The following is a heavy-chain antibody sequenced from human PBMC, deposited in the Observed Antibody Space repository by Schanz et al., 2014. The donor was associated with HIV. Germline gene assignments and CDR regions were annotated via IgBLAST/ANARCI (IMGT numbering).Heavy chain of an antibody. Sequence: QVQLVESGGGVVQPGRSLRLSCAASGFTFDSYGIHWVRQAPGKGLEWVAVISYDGRNKYYADSVKGRFTISRDNSKNTVYLQAKSLRPEDTAVYYCAKDRNQYDSRYIGKGNYYYYYGMDVWGQGTTVTVSS. V-gene: IGHV3-30*18. CDR2: ISYDGRNK. CDR3: AKDRNQYDSRYIGKGNYYYYYGMDV. J-gene: IGHJ6*02. D-gene: IGHD3-22*01. CDR1: GFTFDSYG.